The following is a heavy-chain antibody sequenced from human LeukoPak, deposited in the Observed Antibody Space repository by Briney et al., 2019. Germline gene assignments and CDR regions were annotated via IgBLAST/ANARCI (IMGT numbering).Heavy chain of an antibody. CDR3: ARSYRGLVCFDY. CDR1: GYTFTSYA. D-gene: IGHD3/OR15-3a*01. V-gene: IGHV1-3*01. CDR2: INAGNGNT. J-gene: IGHJ4*02. Sequence: ASVKVSCKAPGYTFTSYAMHWVRQAPGQRLEWMGWINAGNGNTKYSQKFQGRVTITRDTSASTAYMELSSLRSEDTAVYYCARSYRGLVCFDYWGQGTLVTVSS.